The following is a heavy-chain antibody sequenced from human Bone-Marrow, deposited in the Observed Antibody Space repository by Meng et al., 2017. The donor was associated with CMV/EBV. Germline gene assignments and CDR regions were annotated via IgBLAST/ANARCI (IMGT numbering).Heavy chain of an antibody. CDR3: AREDWQWLSY. J-gene: IGHJ4*02. Sequence: ASVKVSCKASGYSFGSYTITWVRQAPGQGLEWMGIINPSGGSTSYAQKFQGRVTMTRDTSTSTVYMELSSLRSEDTAVYYCAREDWQWLSYWGQGTLVTVSS. V-gene: IGHV1-46*01. CDR1: GYSFGSYT. CDR2: INPSGGST. D-gene: IGHD6-19*01.